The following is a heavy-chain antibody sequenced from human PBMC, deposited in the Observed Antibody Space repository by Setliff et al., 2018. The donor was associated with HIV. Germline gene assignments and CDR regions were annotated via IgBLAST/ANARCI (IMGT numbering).Heavy chain of an antibody. D-gene: IGHD4-17*01. V-gene: IGHV7-4-1*02. CDR2: INTNTGSP. CDR3: ARALYGDYGGDINWFDP. J-gene: IGHJ5*02. Sequence: ASVKVSCKASGYTFINYAMNWVRQAPGQGLEWMGWINTNTGSPTYAQAFTGRFVFSVDTSVTTAYLQISSLKAEDTAVYYCARALYGDYGGDINWFDPWGQGTQVTVSS. CDR1: GYTFINYA.